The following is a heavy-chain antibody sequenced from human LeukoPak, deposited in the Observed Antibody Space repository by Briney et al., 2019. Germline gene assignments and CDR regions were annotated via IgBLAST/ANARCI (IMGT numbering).Heavy chain of an antibody. J-gene: IGHJ6*03. Sequence: GGSLRLPCAASGFTFSTYGMHWVRQAPGKGLEWVAFIRYNGNNQYYADSVKGRFTISRDNSKNTLYLQMNSLKGDDTAVYYCAKDSAFYYIDVWGKGTTVIISS. V-gene: IGHV3-30*02. CDR1: GFTFSTYG. CDR3: AKDSAFYYIDV. D-gene: IGHD3-10*01. CDR2: IRYNGNNQ.